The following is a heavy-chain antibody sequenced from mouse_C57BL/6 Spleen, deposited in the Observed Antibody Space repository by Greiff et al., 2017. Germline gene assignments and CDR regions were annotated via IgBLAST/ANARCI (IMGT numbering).Heavy chain of an antibody. V-gene: IGHV1-15*01. CDR3: TRTFITTVLADY. CDR2: IDPETGGT. D-gene: IGHD1-1*01. CDR1: GYTFTDYE. J-gene: IGHJ2*01. Sequence: QVQLQQSGAELVRPGASVTLSCKASGYTFTDYEMHWVKQTPVHGLEWIGAIDPETGGTAYNQKFKGKAILTADKYSSTAYMELRSLTSADSAVYFCTRTFITTVLADYCGAGTTLTVSS.